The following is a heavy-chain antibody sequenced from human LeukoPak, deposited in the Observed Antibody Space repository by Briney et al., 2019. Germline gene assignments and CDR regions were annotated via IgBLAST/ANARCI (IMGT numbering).Heavy chain of an antibody. D-gene: IGHD3-16*01. Sequence: SETLSLTCTVSGYSISSGYFWGWIRQPPGKGLEWIGSIHYSGSTYYHPSLKSRVTISLDTSQSQFSLKLSSVTAADTAVYYCARDQLPGDDAFDIWGQGTMVTVSS. J-gene: IGHJ3*02. V-gene: IGHV4-38-2*02. CDR1: GYSISSGYF. CDR2: IHYSGST. CDR3: ARDQLPGDDAFDI.